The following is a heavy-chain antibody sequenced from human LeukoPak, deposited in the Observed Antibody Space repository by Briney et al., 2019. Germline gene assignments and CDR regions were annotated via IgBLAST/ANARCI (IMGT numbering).Heavy chain of an antibody. J-gene: IGHJ4*02. D-gene: IGHD3-10*01. CDR3: ARDPGHYGSGSYYKVIWYYLDY. Sequence: TGGSLRLSCAASGFTFSSYAMHWVRQAPDKGLEWVAVISYDGSNKYYADSAKGRFTISRDNSKNTLYLQMNSLRAEDTAVYYCARDPGHYGSGSYYKVIWYYLDYWGQGTLVTVSS. CDR1: GFTFSSYA. CDR2: ISYDGSNK. V-gene: IGHV3-30*04.